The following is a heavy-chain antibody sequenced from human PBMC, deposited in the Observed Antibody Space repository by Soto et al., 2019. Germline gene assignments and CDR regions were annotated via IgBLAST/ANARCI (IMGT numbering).Heavy chain of an antibody. V-gene: IGHV3-48*04. J-gene: IGHJ4*02. D-gene: IGHD5-18*01. CDR1: GFTFSTFG. Sequence: GGSLRLSCAASGFTFSTFGMNWVRQAPGRGLEWVSYISDDGASIYYADSLKGRFTISRDNAKNSLSLQMNNLRAEDTAVYYCARENSVQAWLHHFDHWGLGTLVTVSS. CDR2: ISDDGASI. CDR3: ARENSVQAWLHHFDH.